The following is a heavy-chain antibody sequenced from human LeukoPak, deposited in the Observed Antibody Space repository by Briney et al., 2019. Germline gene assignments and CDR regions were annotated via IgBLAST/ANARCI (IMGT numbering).Heavy chain of an antibody. D-gene: IGHD2-2*01. CDR1: GGSISSYY. CDR3: ARDSSNGRFLRKENQNNWFDP. Sequence: SETLSLTCTVSGGSISSYYWSWIRQPAGKGLEWIGRIYTSGSTNYNPSLKSRVTMSVDTSKNQFSLKLSSVTAADTAVYYCARDSSNGRFLRKENQNNWFDPWGQGTLVTVSS. J-gene: IGHJ5*02. CDR2: IYTSGST. V-gene: IGHV4-4*07.